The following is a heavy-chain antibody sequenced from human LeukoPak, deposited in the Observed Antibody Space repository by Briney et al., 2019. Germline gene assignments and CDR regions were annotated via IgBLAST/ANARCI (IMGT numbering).Heavy chain of an antibody. J-gene: IGHJ6*02. CDR3: ARGLDV. CDR1: GFTFSGYW. V-gene: IGHV3-7*05. CDR2: IKQDGSEK. Sequence: GGSLRLSCAASGFTFSGYWMSWVRQAPGKGLEWVANIKQDGSEKYYVDSVKGRFTLSRDNAKNSLYLQMNSLRAEDTAVYYCARGLDVWGQGTTVTVSS.